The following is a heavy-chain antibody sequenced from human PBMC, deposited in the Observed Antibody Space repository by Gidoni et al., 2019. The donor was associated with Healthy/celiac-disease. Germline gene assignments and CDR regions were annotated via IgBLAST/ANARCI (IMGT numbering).Heavy chain of an antibody. CDR1: GGSISSSSYY. CDR2: IYYSGST. Sequence: QLQLQESGPGLVKPSETLSLTCTVSGGSISSSSYYLGWIRQPPGKGLEWIGSIYYSGSTYYNPSLKSRVTISVDTSKNQFSLKLSSVTAADTAVYYCARQDVDTAMVFDYWGQGTLVTVSS. D-gene: IGHD5-18*01. CDR3: ARQDVDTAMVFDY. J-gene: IGHJ4*02. V-gene: IGHV4-39*01.